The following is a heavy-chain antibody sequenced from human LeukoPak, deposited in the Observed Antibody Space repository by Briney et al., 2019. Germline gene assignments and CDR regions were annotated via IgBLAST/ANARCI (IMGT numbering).Heavy chain of an antibody. J-gene: IGHJ3*02. Sequence: PSETLSLTCTVSGGSISGGDYYWSWIRQPPGKCLEWIGYIYYSGSTYYNPSLKSRVTISVDTSKNQFSLKLSSVTAADTAVYYCARALVVVAATFLDAFDIWGQGTMVTVSS. V-gene: IGHV4-30-4*01. CDR2: IYYSGST. CDR1: GGSISGGDYY. CDR3: ARALVVVAATFLDAFDI. D-gene: IGHD2-15*01.